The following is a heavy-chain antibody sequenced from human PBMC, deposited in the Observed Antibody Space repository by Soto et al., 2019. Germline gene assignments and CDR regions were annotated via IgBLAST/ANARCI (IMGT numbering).Heavy chain of an antibody. V-gene: IGHV4-59*02. CDR2: ILYTGNT. Sequence: PSETLSLTCTVSGASVSSYYWSWIRQPPGKGLEWLGYILYTGNTNYNPSLKSRVTMSVDTSKNQVSLKLSAVTAADTAVYFCARAAYGSGSYYAPYYYYAMDVWGQGIPVTVSS. D-gene: IGHD3-10*01. CDR3: ARAAYGSGSYYAPYYYYAMDV. J-gene: IGHJ6*02. CDR1: GASVSSYY.